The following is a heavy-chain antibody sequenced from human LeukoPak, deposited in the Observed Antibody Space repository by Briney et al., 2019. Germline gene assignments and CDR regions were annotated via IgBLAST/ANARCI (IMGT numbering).Heavy chain of an antibody. CDR2: ISSSSSYI. Sequence: GGSLRLSCAASGFTFSSYSMNWVRQAPGKGLEWVSSISSSSSYIYYADSVKGRFTISRDNAKNSLYLQMNSLRAEDTAAYYCARDSSSWTYYYYGIDVWGQGTTVTVSS. V-gene: IGHV3-21*01. CDR3: ARDSSSWTYYYYGIDV. D-gene: IGHD6-13*01. J-gene: IGHJ6*02. CDR1: GFTFSSYS.